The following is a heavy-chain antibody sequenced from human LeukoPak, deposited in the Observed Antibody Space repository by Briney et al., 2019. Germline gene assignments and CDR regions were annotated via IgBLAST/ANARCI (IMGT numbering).Heavy chain of an antibody. CDR2: ISYDGSNK. CDR3: ARVGYSYGLDY. Sequence: RGSLRLSCAASGFTFSSYAMHWVRQAPGKGLEWVAVISYDGSNKYYADSVKGRFTISRDNSKNTLYLQMNSLRAEDTAVYYCARVGYSYGLDYWGQGTLVTVSS. J-gene: IGHJ4*02. D-gene: IGHD5-18*01. V-gene: IGHV3-30-3*01. CDR1: GFTFSSYA.